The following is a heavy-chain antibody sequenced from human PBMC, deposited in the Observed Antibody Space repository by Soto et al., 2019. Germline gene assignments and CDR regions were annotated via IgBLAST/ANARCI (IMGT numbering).Heavy chain of an antibody. J-gene: IGHJ5*02. D-gene: IGHD2-15*01. CDR1: GFTFSSYW. V-gene: IGHV3-7*03. Sequence: EVQLVESGGGLVQPGGSLRLSCAASGFTFSSYWMSWVRQAPGKGLEWVANIKQDGSEKYYVDSVKGRFTISRDNAKNSLYLQMNSLRAEDTAVYYCARDSGGSCYRGFCWFDPWGQGTLVTVSS. CDR2: IKQDGSEK. CDR3: ARDSGGSCYRGFCWFDP.